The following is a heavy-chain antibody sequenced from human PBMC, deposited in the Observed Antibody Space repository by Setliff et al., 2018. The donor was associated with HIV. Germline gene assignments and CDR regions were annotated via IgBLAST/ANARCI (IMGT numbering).Heavy chain of an antibody. V-gene: IGHV3-7*01. CDR2: VKQDGTET. CDR3: ARWGSGSYERVFDY. CDR1: GFRLRSYW. D-gene: IGHD1-26*01. J-gene: IGHJ4*02. Sequence: PGGSLRLSCAASGFRLRSYWMSWVRQAPGKGLESVANVKQDGTETLYVDSVKGRFTISRDNANNLVYLQMNSLRVEDTAVYFCARWGSGSYERVFDYWGQGMLVTVSS.